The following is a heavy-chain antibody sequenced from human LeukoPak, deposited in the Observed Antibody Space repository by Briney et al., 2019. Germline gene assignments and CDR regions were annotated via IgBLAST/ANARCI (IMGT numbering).Heavy chain of an antibody. CDR1: GHTLTELS. CDR3: ATASSSWYWNYFDY. CDR2: FDPEDGET. D-gene: IGHD6-13*01. J-gene: IGHJ4*02. Sequence: ASVKVSCKVSGHTLTELSMHWVRQAPGKGLEWMGGFDPEDGETIYARKFQGRVTMTEDTSTDTAYMELSSLRSEDTVVYYCATASSSWYWNYFDYWGQGTLVTVSS. V-gene: IGHV1-24*01.